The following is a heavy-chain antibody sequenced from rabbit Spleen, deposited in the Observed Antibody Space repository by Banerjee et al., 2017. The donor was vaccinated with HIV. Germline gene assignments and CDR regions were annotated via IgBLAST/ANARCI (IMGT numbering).Heavy chain of an antibody. CDR2: IYTGNGKN. V-gene: IGHV1S45*01. D-gene: IGHD7-1*01. Sequence: QEQLVESGGGLVKPGASLTLTCTASGFSFSSSYDMSWVRQAPGKGLEWIGFIYTGNGKNYYASWAKGRFAISRTSSTTVTLQLTSLTAADTATYFCARASYTGYGDLQLWGPGTLVTVS. CDR1: GFSFSSSYD. CDR3: ARASYTGYGDLQL. J-gene: IGHJ4*01.